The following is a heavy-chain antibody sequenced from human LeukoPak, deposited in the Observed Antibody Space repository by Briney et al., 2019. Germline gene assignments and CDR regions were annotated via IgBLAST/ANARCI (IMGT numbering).Heavy chain of an antibody. D-gene: IGHD1-1*01. CDR1: GGTFSSYA. V-gene: IGHV1-69*13. Sequence: ASVNVSRKASGGTFSSYAISWVRQAPGQGLEWMGGIIPIFGAANYAQKCQGRVTITEDESTSTAYMELRSLRSEDTAVYYCARGENWNDAFDIWGQGTMLTVSS. J-gene: IGHJ3*02. CDR3: ARGENWNDAFDI. CDR2: IIPIFGAA.